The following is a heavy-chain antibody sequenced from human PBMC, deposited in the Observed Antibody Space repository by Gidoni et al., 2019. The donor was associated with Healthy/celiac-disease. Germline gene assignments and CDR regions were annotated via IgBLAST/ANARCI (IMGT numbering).Heavy chain of an antibody. V-gene: IGHV3-21*01. CDR1: GFPFSSYS. CDR2: ISSSNSYI. J-gene: IGHJ4*02. D-gene: IGHD3-16*01. CDR3: ARLTMATGGEWYFDY. Sequence: EVQLVESGGGLVKPGGSLRLSCAASGFPFSSYSMNWVRQAPGKGLEWVSSISSSNSYIYYADSVKGRFTISRDNAKNSLYLQMNSLRAEDTAVYYCARLTMATGGEWYFDYWGQGTLVTVSS.